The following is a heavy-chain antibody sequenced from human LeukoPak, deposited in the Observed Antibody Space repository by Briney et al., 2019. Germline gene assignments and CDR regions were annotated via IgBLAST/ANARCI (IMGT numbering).Heavy chain of an antibody. D-gene: IGHD7-27*01. CDR2: INHSGST. V-gene: IGHV4-34*01. Sequence: SETLSLTCAVYGGSFSDYSWSWIRQPPGKGLEWIGEINHSGSTNYNPSLKSRVTISVDTSKNQFSLKLSSVTAADTAVYYCARGSWGSAFDYWGQGTLVTVSS. J-gene: IGHJ4*02. CDR1: GGSFSDYS. CDR3: ARGSWGSAFDY.